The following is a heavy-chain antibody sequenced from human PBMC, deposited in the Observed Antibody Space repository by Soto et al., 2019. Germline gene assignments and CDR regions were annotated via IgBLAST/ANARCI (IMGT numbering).Heavy chain of an antibody. CDR3: ARIPGALVAVLYIYPRDGREEMSDVDV. J-gene: IGHJ6*02. Sequence: QMQLVESGGGVVQPGESLRLSCAASGFTFNYYPMHWVRQTPGKGLEWVAVISFDGSNKFYADSVKGRFTASRDNSKNMLYLQLKSLRTEDAAVYYCARIPGALVAVLYIYPRDGREEMSDVDVWGQGTTVSVSS. CDR1: GFTFNYYP. CDR2: ISFDGSNK. V-gene: IGHV3-30-3*01. D-gene: IGHD6-19*01.